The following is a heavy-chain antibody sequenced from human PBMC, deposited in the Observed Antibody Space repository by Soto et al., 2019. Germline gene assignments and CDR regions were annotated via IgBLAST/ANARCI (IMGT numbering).Heavy chain of an antibody. D-gene: IGHD6-13*01. CDR2: IYYSGST. V-gene: IGHV4-31*03. CDR1: GGSISSGGYY. J-gene: IGHJ1*01. CDR3: ARGTKIAAAGTKYFQH. Sequence: QVQLQESGPGLVKPSQTLSLTCTVSGGSISSGGYYWSWIRQHPGKGLEWIGYIYYSGSTYYNPSPKSRVTISVDTSKNQFSLKLSSVTAADTAVYYCARGTKIAAAGTKYFQHWGQGTLVTVSS.